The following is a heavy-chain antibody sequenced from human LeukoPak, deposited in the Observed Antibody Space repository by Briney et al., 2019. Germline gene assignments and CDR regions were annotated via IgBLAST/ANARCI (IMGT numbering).Heavy chain of an antibody. J-gene: IGHJ6*02. Sequence: PGGSLRLSCAASGFTFSSYGMHWVRQAPGKGLEWAAVIWYDGSNKYYADSAKGRFTISGDNSKNTLYLQMNSLRAEDTAVYYCARAYCGGDCPDYYYYGMDVWGQGTTVTVSS. CDR2: IWYDGSNK. CDR1: GFTFSSYG. D-gene: IGHD2-21*02. CDR3: ARAYCGGDCPDYYYYGMDV. V-gene: IGHV3-33*01.